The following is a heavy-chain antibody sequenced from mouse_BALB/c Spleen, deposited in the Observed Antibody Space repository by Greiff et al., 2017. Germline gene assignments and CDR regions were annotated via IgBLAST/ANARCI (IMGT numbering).Heavy chain of an antibody. V-gene: IGHV14-4*02. CDR1: GFNIKDYY. J-gene: IGHJ4*01. CDR2: IDPENGDT. CDR3: ARKSYIYAMDY. D-gene: IGHD1-1*01. Sequence: VQLQQSGAELVRSGASVKLSCTASGFNIKDYYMHWVKQRPEQGLEWIGWIDPENGDTEYAPKFQGKATMTADTSSNTAYLQLSSLTSEDTAVYYCARKSYIYAMDYWGQGTSVTVSS.